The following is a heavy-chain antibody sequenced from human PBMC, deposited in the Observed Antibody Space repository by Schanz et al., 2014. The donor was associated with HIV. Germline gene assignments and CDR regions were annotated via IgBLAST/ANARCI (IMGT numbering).Heavy chain of an antibody. CDR3: ARDRTAMVTYYYYYGMDV. CDR2: ISPNNGNR. Sequence: QVQLLQSGAEVKKPGASVKVSCKASGYTFTTYGITWVRQAPGQGLEWMGWISPNNGNRNYAQKLQGRVTMTTDTSTTTAYMELRSLRSDDTAVYYCARDRTAMVTYYYYYGMDVWGPGTTVTVSS. D-gene: IGHD5-18*01. CDR1: GYTFTTYG. J-gene: IGHJ6*02. V-gene: IGHV1-18*01.